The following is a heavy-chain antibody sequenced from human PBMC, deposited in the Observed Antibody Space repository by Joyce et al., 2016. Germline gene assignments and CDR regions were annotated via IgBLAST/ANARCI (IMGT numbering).Heavy chain of an antibody. CDR3: ARDKIMVRGGPRGMDV. J-gene: IGHJ6*02. Sequence: EVQLEESGGGLVQPGGFLRLSCAASGFTFRSYTMNWVRQAPGTGLEWISYISSSSSTMYDAGCVRGRCSVSRDNAKNSLYLQMNSLRDEDTAVYFCARDKIMVRGGPRGMDVWGQGTTVTVSS. D-gene: IGHD3-10*01. V-gene: IGHV3-48*02. CDR2: ISSSSSTM. CDR1: GFTFRSYT.